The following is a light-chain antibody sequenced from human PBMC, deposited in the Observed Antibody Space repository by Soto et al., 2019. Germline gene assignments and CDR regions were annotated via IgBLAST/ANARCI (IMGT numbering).Light chain of an antibody. V-gene: IGLV1-40*01. CDR3: QSYDSSLSGSR. J-gene: IGLJ2*01. CDR1: SSNIGAGYD. Sequence: QSVLTQPPSVSGAPGQRVTISCTGSSSNIGAGYDVHWYQQLPGTAPKLLIYGNSNRPSGVPDRFSGSKSGTSASLAITGLQAEDEAEYYCQSYDSSLSGSRVGGGTKLTVL. CDR2: GNS.